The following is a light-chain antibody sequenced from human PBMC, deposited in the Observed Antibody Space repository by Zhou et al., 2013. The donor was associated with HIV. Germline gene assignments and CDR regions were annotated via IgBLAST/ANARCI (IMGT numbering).Light chain of an antibody. CDR3: MQALQTSYT. CDR2: LGS. Sequence: DVVMTQSPLSLPVTPGEPASISCRSSQSLLHSNGYNYLDWYLQKPGQSPQLLIYLGSNRASGVPDRFSGSGSGTDFTLKISRVEAEDVGVYYCMQALQTSYTFGPGDQAGDQT. J-gene: IGKJ2*01. CDR1: QSLLHSNGYNY. V-gene: IGKV2-28*01.